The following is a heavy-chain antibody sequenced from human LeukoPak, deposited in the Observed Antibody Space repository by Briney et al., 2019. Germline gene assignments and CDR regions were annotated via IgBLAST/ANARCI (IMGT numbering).Heavy chain of an antibody. D-gene: IGHD6-19*01. V-gene: IGHV4-59*01. CDR1: GGSISSYY. Sequence: SETLSLTCPVSGGSISSYYWSWIRQPPGKGLEWIGYIYYSGSTSYNPSLKSRVTISVDTSKNQFSLKLSSVTAADTAVYYCARQAVAPDYWGQGTLVTVSS. J-gene: IGHJ4*02. CDR3: ARQAVAPDY. CDR2: IYYSGST.